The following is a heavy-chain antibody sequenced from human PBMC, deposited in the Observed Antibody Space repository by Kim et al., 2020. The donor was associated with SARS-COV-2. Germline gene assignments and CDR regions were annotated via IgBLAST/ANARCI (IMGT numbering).Heavy chain of an antibody. V-gene: IGHV3-33*08. CDR3: ARGLIAAAATDYYFDY. D-gene: IGHD6-13*01. J-gene: IGHJ4*02. CDR1: GFTFSSYG. CDR2: IWYDGSNK. Sequence: GGSLRLSCAASGFTFSSYGMHWVRQAPGKGLEWVAVIWYDGSNKYYADSVKGRFTISRDNSKNTLYLQMNSLRAEDTAVYYCARGLIAAAATDYYFDYWGQGTLVTVSS.